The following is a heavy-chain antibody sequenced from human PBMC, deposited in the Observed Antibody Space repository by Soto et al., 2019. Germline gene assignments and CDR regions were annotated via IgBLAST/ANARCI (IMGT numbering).Heavy chain of an antibody. CDR2: ISTYTGNT. CDR1: GYTFTNYD. D-gene: IGHD3-10*01. Sequence: QVHLVQSGAAVKKPGASVKVSCKASGYTFTNYDINWVRQAPGQGLEWMGWISTYTGNTNYAQKLQGRVTMTTDTSTSTAYMELRSLRSDDTAVYYCARGYYYGSGRPTPGGMDLWGQGTTVTVSS. CDR3: ARGYYYGSGRPTPGGMDL. J-gene: IGHJ6*02. V-gene: IGHV1-18*01.